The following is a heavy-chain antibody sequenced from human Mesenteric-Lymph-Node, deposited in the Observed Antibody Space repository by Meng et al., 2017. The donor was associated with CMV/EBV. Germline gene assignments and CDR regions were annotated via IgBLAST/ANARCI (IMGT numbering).Heavy chain of an antibody. CDR1: GGSITSYY. Sequence: SETLSLTCTVSGGSITSYYWSWVRQPPGKGLEWIGYIYYSGSTNYKPSLKSRVTISVDTSKNQFSLKLSSVTAADTAVYYCARGRFTMVRGSFDYWGQGTLVTVSS. D-gene: IGHD3-10*01. V-gene: IGHV4-59*01. CDR3: ARGRFTMVRGSFDY. CDR2: IYYSGST. J-gene: IGHJ4*02.